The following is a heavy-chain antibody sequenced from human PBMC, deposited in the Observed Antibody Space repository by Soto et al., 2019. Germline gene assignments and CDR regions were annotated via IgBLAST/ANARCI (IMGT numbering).Heavy chain of an antibody. V-gene: IGHV4-59*05. D-gene: IGHD3-9*01. Sequence: PSETLSLTCTVSGGSISSYRWSCIRQPAGKGLEWTGSIYFAGSTFHNPALKSRATISVDRSRNQFSLRLTTVTASDTAVYYCARLVFHCLRGSCDDYSFYGLDVWGQGTKVTVSS. CDR2: IYFAGST. J-gene: IGHJ6*02. CDR3: ARLVFHCLRGSCDDYSFYGLDV. CDR1: GGSISSYR.